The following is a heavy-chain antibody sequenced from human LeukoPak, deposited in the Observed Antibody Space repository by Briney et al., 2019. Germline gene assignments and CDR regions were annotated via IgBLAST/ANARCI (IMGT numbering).Heavy chain of an antibody. CDR3: ARGSEYSYGLSIDY. CDR2: IIPIFGTA. V-gene: IGHV1-69*13. J-gene: IGHJ4*02. D-gene: IGHD5-18*01. Sequence: SVKVSCKASGYTFTSYDINWVRQATGQGLEWMGGIIPIFGTANYAQKFQGRVTITADESTSTAYMELSSLRSEDTAVYYCARGSEYSYGLSIDYWGQGTLVTVSS. CDR1: GYTFTSYD.